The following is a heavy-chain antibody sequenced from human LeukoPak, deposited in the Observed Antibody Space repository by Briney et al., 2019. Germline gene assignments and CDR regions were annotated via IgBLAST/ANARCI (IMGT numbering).Heavy chain of an antibody. J-gene: IGHJ4*02. CDR1: GYTFTVYY. CDR3: ARDRYYYDSSGYPGY. D-gene: IGHD3-22*01. Sequence: ASVTVSCKASGYTFTVYYMHWVRQAPGQGLEWMGWINPNSGGTNYAQKFQGRVTMTRDTSISTAYMELSRLRSDDTAVYYCARDRYYYDSSGYPGYWGQGTLVTVSS. V-gene: IGHV1-2*02. CDR2: INPNSGGT.